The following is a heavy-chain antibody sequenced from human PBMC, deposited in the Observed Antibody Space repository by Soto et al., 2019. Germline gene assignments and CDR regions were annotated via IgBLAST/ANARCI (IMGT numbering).Heavy chain of an antibody. V-gene: IGHV3-74*01. CDR3: VRDFRSSDF. Sequence: VQLVESGGGSAQPGGSLRLSCAASGVTFSNYWIHWVRQAPGKGPMWVSRINGVGTYTNYADSVRGRFSISRDNSENTVYLQMNSLRAEDTAMYYCVRDFRSSDFWGQGTPVTVSS. CDR1: GVTFSNYW. D-gene: IGHD3-3*01. CDR2: INGVGTYT. J-gene: IGHJ4*02.